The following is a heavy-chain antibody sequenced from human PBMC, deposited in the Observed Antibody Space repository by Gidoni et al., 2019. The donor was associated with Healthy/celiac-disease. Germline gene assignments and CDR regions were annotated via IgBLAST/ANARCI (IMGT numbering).Heavy chain of an antibody. J-gene: IGHJ5*02. CDR3: ATDCSGGSCYSGNWFDP. Sequence: EVQLLESGGGLVQPGGSLRLSCAASGFTFSSSSMSWVRQAPGKGLEWVSAISGSGGSTYYADSVKGRFTISRDNSKNTLYLQMNSLRAEDTAVYYCATDCSGGSCYSGNWFDPWGQGTLVTVSS. V-gene: IGHV3-23*01. CDR2: ISGSGGST. D-gene: IGHD2-15*01. CDR1: GFTFSSSS.